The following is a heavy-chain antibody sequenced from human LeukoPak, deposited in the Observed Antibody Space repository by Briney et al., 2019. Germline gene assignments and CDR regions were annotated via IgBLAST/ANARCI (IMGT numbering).Heavy chain of an antibody. CDR2: IYYSGST. V-gene: IGHV4-39*07. CDR3: AREVGYYDSSVHDAFDI. Sequence: ASETLSLTCTVSGGSISSSSYYWGWIRQPPGKGLEWIGSIYYSGSTNYNPSLKSRVTISVDTSKNQFSLKLSSVTAADTAVYYCAREVGYYDSSVHDAFDIWGQGTMVTVSS. J-gene: IGHJ3*02. D-gene: IGHD3-22*01. CDR1: GGSISSSSYY.